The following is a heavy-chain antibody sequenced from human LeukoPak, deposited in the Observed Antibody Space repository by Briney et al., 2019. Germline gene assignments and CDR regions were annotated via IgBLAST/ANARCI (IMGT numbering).Heavy chain of an antibody. J-gene: IGHJ4*02. CDR3: ASTIAATGTY. Sequence: GGSLRLSCAASGFTFSSYWMHWVRQAPGKGLVWVSRISSDGSSTNYADSVKGRFTISRDNAKNTLYLQMNSLRAEDTAVYYCASTIAATGTYWGQGTLVTVSS. CDR2: ISSDGSST. D-gene: IGHD6-13*01. V-gene: IGHV3-74*01. CDR1: GFTFSSYW.